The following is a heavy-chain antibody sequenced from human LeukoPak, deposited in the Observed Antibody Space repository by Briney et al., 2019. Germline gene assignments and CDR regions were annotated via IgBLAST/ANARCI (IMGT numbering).Heavy chain of an antibody. CDR1: GFTFSDYG. V-gene: IGHV3-30*18. CDR2: ISHDGSAQ. CDR3: AKEGTPRAATILDY. D-gene: IGHD5-24*01. Sequence: GGSLRLSCAASGFTFSDYGMQWVRQAPGKGLDWVAVISHDGSAQHYAESVKGRFTISRDNSKNTLYLQMNSLRPEDTAVYYCAKEGTPRAATILDYWGQGTLVTVSS. J-gene: IGHJ4*02.